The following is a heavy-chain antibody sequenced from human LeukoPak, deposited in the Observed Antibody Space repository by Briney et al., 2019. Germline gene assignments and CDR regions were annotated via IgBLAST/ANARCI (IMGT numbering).Heavy chain of an antibody. Sequence: PSETLSLTCTVSGGSISSYYWSWIRQPPGKGLEWIGYIYYSGSTNYNPSLKSRVTISVDTSKNQFSLKLSSVTAADTAVYYCARHVAGTPLGYFDYWGQGTLVTVSS. D-gene: IGHD6-19*01. J-gene: IGHJ4*02. V-gene: IGHV4-59*01. CDR3: ARHVAGTPLGYFDY. CDR2: IYYSGST. CDR1: GGSISSYY.